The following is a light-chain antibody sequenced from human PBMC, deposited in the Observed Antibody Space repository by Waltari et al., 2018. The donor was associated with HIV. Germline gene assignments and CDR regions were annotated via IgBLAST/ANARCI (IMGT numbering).Light chain of an antibody. CDR2: EVS. Sequence: QSALTQPASVSGSPGQSITISCTGTSSDVGGYNLVSWYQQHPGKAPKLMIYEVSKRPAGFSNCFSGSKSGNTASLTISGLQAEDEADYYCCAYAGSTTYVIFGGGTKLTVL. CDR3: CAYAGSTTYVI. J-gene: IGLJ2*01. CDR1: SSDVGGYNL. V-gene: IGLV2-23*02.